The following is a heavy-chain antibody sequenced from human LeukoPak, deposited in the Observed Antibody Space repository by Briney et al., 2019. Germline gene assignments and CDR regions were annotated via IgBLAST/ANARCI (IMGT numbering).Heavy chain of an antibody. CDR2: VSAYNGNT. Sequence: GASVKVSCKASGYTFTSYGISWVRQAPGQGLEWMGWVSAYNGNTNYAQRLQGRVTMTTDTSTSTAYMELRSLRSDDTAVYYCARDGYCSSTSYQFGYYYYGMDVWGQGTTVTVSS. J-gene: IGHJ6*02. V-gene: IGHV1-18*01. CDR3: ARDGYCSSTSYQFGYYYYGMDV. D-gene: IGHD2-2*03. CDR1: GYTFTSYG.